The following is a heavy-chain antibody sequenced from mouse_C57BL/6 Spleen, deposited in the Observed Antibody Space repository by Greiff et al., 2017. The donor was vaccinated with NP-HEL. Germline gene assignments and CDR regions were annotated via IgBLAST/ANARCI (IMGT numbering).Heavy chain of an antibody. CDR1: GYTFTDYY. J-gene: IGHJ2*01. CDR3: ARSSSGYVGY. V-gene: IGHV1-26*01. D-gene: IGHD3-2*02. Sequence: VQLQQSGPELVKPGASVKISCKASGYTFTDYYMNWVKQSHGKSLEWIGDINPNNGGTSYNQKFKGKATLTVDKSSSTAYMELRSLTSEDSAVYYCARSSSGYVGYWGQGTTLTVSS. CDR2: INPNNGGT.